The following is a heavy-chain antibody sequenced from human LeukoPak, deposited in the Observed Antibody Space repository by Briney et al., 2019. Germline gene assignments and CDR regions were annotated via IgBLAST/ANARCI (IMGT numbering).Heavy chain of an antibody. CDR2: ISYDGSNK. CDR1: GFTFSSYA. V-gene: IGHV3-30*04. J-gene: IGHJ4*02. D-gene: IGHD5-18*01. Sequence: PRGSLRLSCEASGFTFSSYAMHWVRQAPGKGLEWVAVISYDGSNKYYADSVKGRFTISRDNSKNTLYLQMNSLRAEDTAVYYCAKDGGYSYGFDYWGQGTLVTVSS. CDR3: AKDGGYSYGFDY.